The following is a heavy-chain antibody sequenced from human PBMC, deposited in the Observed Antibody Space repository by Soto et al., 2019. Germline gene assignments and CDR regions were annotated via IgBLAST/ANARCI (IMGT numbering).Heavy chain of an antibody. Sequence: GASVKVSCKASGYTFTSYAMHWVRQAPGQRLEWMGWINGGNGNTYYSEHFQGRVTFTRDTSAGTVYMQLSSLRSEDTAVYYCARGIKYGDYSRWFDPWGPGTLVTVSS. CDR1: GYTFTSYA. D-gene: IGHD4-17*01. V-gene: IGHV1-3*01. CDR2: INGGNGNT. CDR3: ARGIKYGDYSRWFDP. J-gene: IGHJ5*02.